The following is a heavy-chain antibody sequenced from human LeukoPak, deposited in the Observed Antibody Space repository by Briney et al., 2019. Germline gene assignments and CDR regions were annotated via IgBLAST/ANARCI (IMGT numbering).Heavy chain of an antibody. CDR2: IYYSGST. CDR3: ARGHDSIKTFGEVIKSRTRWFDL. J-gene: IGHJ5*02. Sequence: PSETLSLTCTVSGGSFTSSSYFWGWLRQPPGKGLEWIVSIYYSGSTYYNPSLKSRITISVDTSKNQFSLKLSSVTAADTAVYYCARGHDSIKTFGEVIKSRTRWFDLWGQGNLVTVSS. CDR1: GGSFTSSSYF. V-gene: IGHV4-39*07. D-gene: IGHD3-3*01.